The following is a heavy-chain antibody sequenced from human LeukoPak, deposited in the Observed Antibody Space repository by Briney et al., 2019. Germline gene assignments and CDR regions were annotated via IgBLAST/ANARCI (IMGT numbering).Heavy chain of an antibody. Sequence: GGSPRLSCAASGFTFSDYYMSWIRQAPGKGLEWVSYISSSGSTIYYADSVKGRFTISRDNAKNSLYLQMNSLRAEDTAVYYCARDSTAGYYYGSGSYYYYFDYWGQGTLVTVSS. D-gene: IGHD3-10*01. CDR2: ISSSGSTI. V-gene: IGHV3-11*01. CDR1: GFTFSDYY. CDR3: ARDSTAGYYYGSGSYYYYFDY. J-gene: IGHJ4*02.